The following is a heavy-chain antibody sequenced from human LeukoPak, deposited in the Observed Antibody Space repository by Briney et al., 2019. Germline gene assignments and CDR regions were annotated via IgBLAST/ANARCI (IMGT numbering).Heavy chain of an antibody. CDR2: VYYSGST. J-gene: IGHJ4*02. CDR3: AREGLSAAKGYFDY. CDR1: GGSISSSSYY. D-gene: IGHD4/OR15-4a*01. Sequence: KSSETLSLPCTVSGGSISSSSYYWGWIRQPPGKGLEWIGSVYYSGSTYYNPSLKSRVTISVDTSKNQFSLKLRSVTAADTAVYYCAREGLSAAKGYFDYWGQGTLVTVSS. V-gene: IGHV4-39*02.